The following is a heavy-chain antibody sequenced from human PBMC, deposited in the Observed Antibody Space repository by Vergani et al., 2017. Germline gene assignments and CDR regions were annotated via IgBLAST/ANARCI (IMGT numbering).Heavy chain of an antibody. CDR2: IIPIFGTA. V-gene: IGHV1-69*01. CDR1: GVPFSSYA. Sequence: QVQLVQSGAEVKKPGSSVKVSCTASGVPFSSYAISWVRQAPGQGLEWMGGIIPIFGTANYAQKFKGRVTITADESKSTAYMELRRLRSEDTAVYYCARDRSYYDFWSGDFDYWGQGTLVTVSS. CDR3: ARDRSYYDFWSGDFDY. D-gene: IGHD3-3*01. J-gene: IGHJ4*02.